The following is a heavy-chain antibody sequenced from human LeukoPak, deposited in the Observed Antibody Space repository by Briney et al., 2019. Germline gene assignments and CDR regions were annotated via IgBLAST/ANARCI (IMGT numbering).Heavy chain of an antibody. Sequence: GGSLRLSCAASGFTVSSNYMSWVRQAPGKGLEWVSVIYSGGSTYYADSVKGRFTISRDNSKNTLYLQMNSLRAEDTAVYYCARDQVIDYYYYYGMDVWGQGTTVTVSS. CDR3: ARDQVIDYYYYYGMDV. V-gene: IGHV3-53*01. CDR1: GFTVSSNY. J-gene: IGHJ6*02. D-gene: IGHD2-21*01. CDR2: IYSGGST.